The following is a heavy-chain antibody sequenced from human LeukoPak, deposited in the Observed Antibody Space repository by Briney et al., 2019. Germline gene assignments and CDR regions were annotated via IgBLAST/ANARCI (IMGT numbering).Heavy chain of an antibody. CDR1: GFTFSSYG. V-gene: IGHV3-33*01. CDR2: IWYDGSNK. Sequence: PGRSLRLSCAASGFTFSSYGMHWVRQAPGKGLEWVAVIWYDGSNKYYADSVKGRFTISRDNAKNSLYLQMNSLRAEDTAVYYCARFNSSNDAFDIWGQGTMVTVSS. CDR3: ARFNSSNDAFDI. J-gene: IGHJ3*02. D-gene: IGHD6-13*01.